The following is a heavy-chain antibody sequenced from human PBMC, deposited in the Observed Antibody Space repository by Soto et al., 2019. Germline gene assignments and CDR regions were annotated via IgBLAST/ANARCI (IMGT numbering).Heavy chain of an antibody. CDR3: ARQHFYTAMENYFDY. CDR1: GGSISSYY. D-gene: IGHD5-18*01. CDR2: ISYSGST. J-gene: IGHJ4*02. V-gene: IGHV4-59*08. Sequence: SETLSLTCTVSGGSISSYYWSWIRQPPGKGLQWIGYISYSGSTDYNPSLKSRVTISVDTSKNQFSLKLSSVTAADTAVYYCARQHFYTAMENYFDYWGQGTLVTVSS.